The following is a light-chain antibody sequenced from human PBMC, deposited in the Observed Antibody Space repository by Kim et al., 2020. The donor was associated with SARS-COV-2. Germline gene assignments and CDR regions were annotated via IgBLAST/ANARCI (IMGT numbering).Light chain of an antibody. V-gene: IGKV1-33*01. J-gene: IGKJ4*01. CDR1: QDISNY. CDR3: QQHDNLPLT. Sequence: SASVGDRVTITCQASQDISNYLNWYQQKPGKAPRLLIYDASNLEIGFPSRFSGSGSGTDFSFTISSLQAEDFATYYCQQHDNLPLTFGGGTKLEI. CDR2: DAS.